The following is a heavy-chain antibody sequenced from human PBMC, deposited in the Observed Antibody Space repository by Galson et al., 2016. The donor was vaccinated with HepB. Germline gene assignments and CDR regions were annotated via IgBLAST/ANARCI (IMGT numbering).Heavy chain of an antibody. CDR3: ARDGAVYGSGSLLGYYGMDV. Sequence: SLRLSCAASGFPFSYYDTHWVRQAPGKGLEWVAVSWFDGKKEYYAESVKGRFTISRDDSKNTLYLQMNYLKTGDTAVYFCARDGAVYGSGSLLGYYGMDVWGKGTTVTVSS. D-gene: IGHD3-10*01. J-gene: IGHJ6*04. CDR2: SWFDGKKE. CDR1: GFPFSYYD. V-gene: IGHV3-33*04.